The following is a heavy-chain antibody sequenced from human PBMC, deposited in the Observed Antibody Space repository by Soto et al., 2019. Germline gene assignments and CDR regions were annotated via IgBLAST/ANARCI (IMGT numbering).Heavy chain of an antibody. D-gene: IGHD7-27*01. CDR2: IYNSGST. CDR3: ARGPAGDKVDY. J-gene: IGHJ4*02. Sequence: QVQLQESGPGLVKPSQTLSLTCTVSGGSISSGGYYWSWIRQPPGKGLEWIGHIYNSGSTYNNPSLKSRVTISVDTSKNQFSLNLNSVTAPDTAVYYCARGPAGDKVDYWGQGTLVTVSS. V-gene: IGHV4-30-4*01. CDR1: GGSISSGGYY.